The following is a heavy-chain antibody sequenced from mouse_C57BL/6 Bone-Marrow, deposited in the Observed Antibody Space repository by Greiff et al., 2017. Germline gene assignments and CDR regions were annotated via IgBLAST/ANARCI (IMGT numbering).Heavy chain of an antibody. D-gene: IGHD1-1*01. CDR3: AEPIYYYGSSYTWFAY. V-gene: IGHV14-3*01. CDR1: GFNIKNTY. Sequence: EVQRVESVAELVRPGASVKLSCTASGFNIKNTYMHWVKQRPEQGLEWIGRIDPANGNTKYAPKFQGQATITADTSSNTAYLQLSSLTSEDTAIYYCAEPIYYYGSSYTWFAYWGQGTLVTVSA. J-gene: IGHJ3*01. CDR2: IDPANGNT.